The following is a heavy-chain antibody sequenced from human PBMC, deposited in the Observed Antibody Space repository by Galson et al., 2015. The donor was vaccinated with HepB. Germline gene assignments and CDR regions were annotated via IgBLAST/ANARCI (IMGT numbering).Heavy chain of an antibody. V-gene: IGHV1-3*01. CDR1: GYTFSSSL. Sequence: SVKVSCKASGYTFSSSLMHWVRQAPGQRLEWMGWINAGNGNTKYSQKFQGRVTITSDTSASTAYMELSSLISEDTAVYYCARHMDTALTNWSDPWGQGTLVTVSS. D-gene: IGHD5-18*01. CDR2: INAGNGNT. CDR3: ARHMDTALTNWSDP. J-gene: IGHJ5*02.